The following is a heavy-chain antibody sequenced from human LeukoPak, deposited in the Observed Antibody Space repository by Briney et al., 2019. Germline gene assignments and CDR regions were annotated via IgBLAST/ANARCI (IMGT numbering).Heavy chain of an antibody. V-gene: IGHV3-30*18. Sequence: GGSLRLSCTASGFIFSTYWMTWVRQAPGKGLEWVAVISYDGSNKYYADSVKGRFTISRDNSKNTLYLQMNSLRAEDTAVYYCAKEASRWDYYFDYWGQGTLVTVSS. CDR3: AKEASRWDYYFDY. D-gene: IGHD1-26*01. CDR1: GFIFSTYW. J-gene: IGHJ4*02. CDR2: ISYDGSNK.